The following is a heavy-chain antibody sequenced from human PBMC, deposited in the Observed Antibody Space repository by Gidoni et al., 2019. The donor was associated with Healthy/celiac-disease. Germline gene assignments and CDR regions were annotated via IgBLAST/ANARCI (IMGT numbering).Heavy chain of an antibody. J-gene: IGHJ4*02. CDR3: AKSPPGIAAAGTFVY. CDR1: GFTFSCYA. Sequence: EVQLFESGGGFVQPGWSLRLSCASSGFTFSCYAMSWVRQAPGKGLEWVSAISGSGGSTYYADSVKGRFTISRDNSKNTLYLQMNSLRAEDTAVYYCAKSPPGIAAAGTFVYWGQGTLVTVSS. CDR2: ISGSGGST. V-gene: IGHV3-23*01. D-gene: IGHD6-13*01.